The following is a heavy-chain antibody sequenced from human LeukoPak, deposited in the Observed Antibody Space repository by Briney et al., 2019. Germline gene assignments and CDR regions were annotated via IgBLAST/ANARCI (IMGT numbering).Heavy chain of an antibody. J-gene: IGHJ4*02. CDR3: ARDLSRYSSSWGYFDY. D-gene: IGHD6-13*01. CDR1: GFTFSSYN. V-gene: IGHV3-21*01. CDR2: ISSSSRYI. Sequence: GGSLRLSCVASGFTFSSYNMNWVRQAPGKGLEWVSSISSSSRYIYYTDSVKGRFTISRDNAKNSLYLQMNSLRAEDTAVYYCARDLSRYSSSWGYFDYWGQGTLVTVFS.